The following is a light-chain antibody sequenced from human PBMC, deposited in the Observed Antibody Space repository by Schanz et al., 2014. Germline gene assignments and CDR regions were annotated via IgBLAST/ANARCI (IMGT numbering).Light chain of an antibody. V-gene: IGKV1-5*01. CDR2: DAS. Sequence: DIQMTQSPSTLSASVEDRVTITCRASQSISSWLAWYQQKPGKAPNLLIYDASSLESGVPSRFSGSGSGTEFTLTISSLQPEDVASYFCQKYDSAPLTFGGGTKVEIK. CDR1: QSISSW. J-gene: IGKJ4*01. CDR3: QKYDSAPLT.